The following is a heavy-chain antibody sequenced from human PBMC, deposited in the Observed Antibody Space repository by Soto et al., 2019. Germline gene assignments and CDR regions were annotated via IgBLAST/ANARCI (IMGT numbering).Heavy chain of an antibody. CDR3: ARDADYGGSRGGMDV. J-gene: IGHJ6*02. D-gene: IGHD4-17*01. Sequence: QVRLEESGPGLVKPSETLSLICSVSGGSVTNANYFWNWIRHHPENGLEWIGYIYYSGSTRYNPSFKTRATLSIDTSKNQFSLRLNSVTVADTAVDFCARDADYGGSRGGMDVWGRGTTVTVSS. CDR2: IYYSGST. CDR1: GGSVTNANYF. V-gene: IGHV4-31*03.